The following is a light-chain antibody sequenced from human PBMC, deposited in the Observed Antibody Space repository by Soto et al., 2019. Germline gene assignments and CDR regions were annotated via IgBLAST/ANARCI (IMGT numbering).Light chain of an antibody. CDR3: LQHNSYPWT. CDR2: AAS. J-gene: IGKJ1*01. V-gene: IGKV3-15*01. CDR1: ESVSTN. Sequence: EIEMTQSPATLSLAPVERVTLSCRASESVSTNLAWYQQKAGQAPRLLIYAASTRATGIPARFSGSGSGTEFTLTISSLQPEDFATYYCLQHNSYPWTFGQGTKVDIK.